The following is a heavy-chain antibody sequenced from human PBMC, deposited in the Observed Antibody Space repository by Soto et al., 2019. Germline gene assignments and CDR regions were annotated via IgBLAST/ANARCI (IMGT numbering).Heavy chain of an antibody. D-gene: IGHD6-19*01. Sequence: SETLSLTCTVSGDSLSRNFWSWIRQPPGKGLEWIGSIHNSGSTNYNPSLKSRVTISVDTSKNQFSLKLSSVTAADTAVYYCARDIVAYSSAWFRGFDPGGKGTLVTVPS. CDR3: ARDIVAYSSAWFRGFDP. J-gene: IGHJ5*02. V-gene: IGHV4-59*01. CDR2: IHNSGST. CDR1: GDSLSRNF.